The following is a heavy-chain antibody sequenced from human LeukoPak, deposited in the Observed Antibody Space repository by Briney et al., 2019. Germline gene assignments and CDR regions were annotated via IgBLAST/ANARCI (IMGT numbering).Heavy chain of an antibody. CDR3: ARDGESPVMYY. CDR2: INPNSGGT. Sequence: ASVKVSCKASGGTFSSYAISWVRQAPGQGLEWMGWINPNSGGTNYAQKFQGRVTMTRDTSISTAYMELSRLRSDDTAVYYCARDGESPVMYYWGQGTLVTVSS. CDR1: GGTFSSYA. V-gene: IGHV1-2*02. D-gene: IGHD3-16*01. J-gene: IGHJ4*02.